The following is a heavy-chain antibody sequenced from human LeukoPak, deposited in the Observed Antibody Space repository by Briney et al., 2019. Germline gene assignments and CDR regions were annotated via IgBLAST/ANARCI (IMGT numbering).Heavy chain of an antibody. V-gene: IGHV1-69*04. Sequence: SVKVSCKASGGTFSSYAISWVRQAPGQGLEWMGRIIPILGIANYAQKFQGRVTITADKSTSTAYTELSSLRSEDTAVYYCAREGAGEDYYFDYWGQGTLVTVSS. D-gene: IGHD7-27*01. CDR3: AREGAGEDYYFDY. CDR1: GGTFSSYA. J-gene: IGHJ4*02. CDR2: IIPILGIA.